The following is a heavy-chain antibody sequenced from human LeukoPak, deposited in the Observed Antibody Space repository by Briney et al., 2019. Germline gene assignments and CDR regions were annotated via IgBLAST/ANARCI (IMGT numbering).Heavy chain of an antibody. CDR1: GFTFNNYA. Sequence: GGSLRLSCAASGFTFNNYAMSWVRQAPGKGLEWVSVISGSGGSTDYADSVKGRFTISRDNSKNTLYLQMNSPRAEDTAVYYCAKGDSTYYYDSSGYMWGQGTLVTVSS. D-gene: IGHD3-22*01. J-gene: IGHJ4*02. CDR2: ISGSGGST. V-gene: IGHV3-23*01. CDR3: AKGDSTYYYDSSGYM.